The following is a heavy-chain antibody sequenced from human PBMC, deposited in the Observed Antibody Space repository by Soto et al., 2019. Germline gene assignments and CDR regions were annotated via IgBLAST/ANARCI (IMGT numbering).Heavy chain of an antibody. CDR3: VHKGVRYCSADSCPQHFDY. Sequence: QITLKESGPALVKPTQTLTLTCTFSGFSLSTTGVSVGWISQPPGKALEWLALIYWDDDKRYSPSLKSRLTITNDTSKNQLIITVTNMDPADTATYYCVHKGVRYCSADSCPQHFDYWGQGALVTVSS. CDR1: GFSLSTTGVS. V-gene: IGHV2-5*02. J-gene: IGHJ4*02. D-gene: IGHD2-15*01. CDR2: IYWDDDK.